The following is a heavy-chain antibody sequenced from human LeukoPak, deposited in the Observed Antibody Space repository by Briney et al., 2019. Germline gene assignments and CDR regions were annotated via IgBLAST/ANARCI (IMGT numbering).Heavy chain of an antibody. CDR3: AMLRLGELSLLANAYDF. D-gene: IGHD3-16*02. J-gene: IGHJ3*01. CDR1: GSSVNSDQY. Sequence: SETLSLTCDVSGSSVNSDQYWGWMRHSPGAGLEWIGSVHQTGSPYYNPSLGSRVSLSIDSTKNSFSLRLTSVTAADTAVYYCAMLRLGELSLLANAYDFWGQVTMVIVSS. CDR2: VHQTGSP. V-gene: IGHV4-38-2*01.